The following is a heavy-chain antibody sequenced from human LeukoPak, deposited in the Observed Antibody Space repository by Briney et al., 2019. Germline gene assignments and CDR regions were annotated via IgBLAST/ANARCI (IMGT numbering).Heavy chain of an antibody. J-gene: IGHJ4*02. Sequence: GGSLRLSCAASGFTFSSYCMNWVRQAPGKGLEWVSSISSSSSYIYYADSVKGRFTISRDNAKNSLYLQMNSLRAEDTAVYYCASVGFGEEDYWGQGTLVIVSS. V-gene: IGHV3-21*01. CDR2: ISSSSSYI. CDR3: ASVGFGEEDY. D-gene: IGHD3-10*01. CDR1: GFTFSSYC.